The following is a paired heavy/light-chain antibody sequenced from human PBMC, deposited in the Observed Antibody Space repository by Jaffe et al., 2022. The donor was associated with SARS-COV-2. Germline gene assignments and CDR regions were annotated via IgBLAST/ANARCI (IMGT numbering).Heavy chain of an antibody. CDR2: VYYSGTT. Sequence: QVQLQESGPGLVKPSETLSLTCSVSGGTVNSRGYYWTWLRQPPGRGLEWIGYVYYSGTTNYNSSLGSRVTLSVDTSKNQFSLRLTSVTAADSAVYFCARGLGADYSLLYQYYYMDVWGEGTTVTVSS. J-gene: IGHJ6*03. CDR3: ARGLGADYSLLYQYYYMDV. CDR1: GGTVNSRGYY. D-gene: IGHD2-21*01. V-gene: IGHV4-61*08.
Light chain of an antibody. J-gene: IGKJ1*01. CDR1: QGISTS. CDR2: GAS. CDR3: QQYYTFPRT. V-gene: IGKV1D-8*01. Sequence: VIWMTQSPSLLSASTGDRVTVTCRVSQGISTSLAWYRQKPGKAPELLIYGASTLQSGVPSRFTGSGSGTDFTLTISCLQSEDFATYYCQQYYTFPRTFGQGTKVEIK.